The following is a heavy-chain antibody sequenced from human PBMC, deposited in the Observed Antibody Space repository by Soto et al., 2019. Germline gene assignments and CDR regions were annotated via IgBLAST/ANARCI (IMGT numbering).Heavy chain of an antibody. D-gene: IGHD3-22*01. CDR3: ARDHYDSSGYYPHAFDI. CDR2: IYYSVST. CDR1: GGSISSGGYY. V-gene: IGHV4-31*03. Sequence: QVQLQESGPGLVKPSQTLSLTCTVSGGSISSGGYYWSWIRQHPGKVLEWIGYIYYSVSTYYNPSLKSRVTISVDTSKNQFSLKLSSVTAADTAVYYCARDHYDSSGYYPHAFDIWAQGTMVTVSS. J-gene: IGHJ3*02.